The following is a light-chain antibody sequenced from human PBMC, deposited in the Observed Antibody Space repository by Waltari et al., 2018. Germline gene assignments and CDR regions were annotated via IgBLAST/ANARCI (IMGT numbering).Light chain of an antibody. V-gene: IGLV2-14*03. CDR2: DVS. J-gene: IGLJ2*01. Sequence: QSALTQPASVSGSPGQSITISCTGTNSDVGGYNYVSWYHQHPGKAPKPMIYDVSNRPSGVSNRFSGSKSGNTASLTISGLQAEDEADYYCSSYTSNSTLVFGGGTKLTVL. CDR3: SSYTSNSTLV. CDR1: NSDVGGYNY.